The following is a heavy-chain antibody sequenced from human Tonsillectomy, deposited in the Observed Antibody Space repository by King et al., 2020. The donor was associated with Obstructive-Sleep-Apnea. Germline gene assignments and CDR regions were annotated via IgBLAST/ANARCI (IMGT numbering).Heavy chain of an antibody. V-gene: IGHV4-59*01. D-gene: IGHD3-22*01. CDR3: ARGGSSGYYRDPFDY. Sequence: VQLQESGPGLVKPSETLSLTCTVSGGSIRRYYWSWIRQPPGKGLGWVGYIFYSGSTNYNPSLKGRVTISVDTSKNQFSLKLSSVTASDTAVYYCARGGSSGYYRDPFDYWGQGTLVTVSS. J-gene: IGHJ4*02. CDR2: IFYSGST. CDR1: GGSIRRYY.